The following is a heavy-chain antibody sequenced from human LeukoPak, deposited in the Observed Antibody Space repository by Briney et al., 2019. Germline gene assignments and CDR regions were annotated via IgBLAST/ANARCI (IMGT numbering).Heavy chain of an antibody. V-gene: IGHV3-15*01. CDR1: GFTFSNAW. CDR2: IKSKPDGETT. CDR3: ATGRDFDL. J-gene: IGHJ2*01. Sequence: GGSLRLSCAGSGFTFSNAWMNWVRQAPGKGQEWVGRIKSKPDGETTDHAAPVKGRFTISRDDPKNMVYVQMNNLKTEDTAVYYCATGRDFDLWGRGTLVTVSS.